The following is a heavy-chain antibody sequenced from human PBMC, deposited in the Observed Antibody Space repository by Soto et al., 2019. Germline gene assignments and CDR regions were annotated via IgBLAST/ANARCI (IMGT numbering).Heavy chain of an antibody. D-gene: IGHD3-9*01. J-gene: IGHJ5*02. CDR2: INPNSGGT. CDR1: GYTFTGYY. CDR3: ALWLRYFQGFDP. Sequence: GASVKVSCKASGYTFTGYYMHWVRQAPGQGLEWMGWINPNSGGTNYAQKFQGWVTMTRDTSISTAYMELSRLRSDDTAGYYCALWLRYFQGFDPWGQGTLVTVSS. V-gene: IGHV1-2*04.